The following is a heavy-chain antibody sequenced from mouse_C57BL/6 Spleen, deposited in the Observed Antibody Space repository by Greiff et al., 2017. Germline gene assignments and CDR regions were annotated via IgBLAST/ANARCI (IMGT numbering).Heavy chain of an antibody. D-gene: IGHD2-5*01. Sequence: VQLQQPGAELVKPGASVKLSCKASGYTFTSYWMHWVKQRPGQGLEWIGMIHPNSGSTNYNEKFKSKATLTVDKSSSTAYMQLSSLTSDDSAVYYCAMYSNFAWFAYWGQGTLVTVSA. V-gene: IGHV1-64*01. CDR2: IHPNSGST. CDR1: GYTFTSYW. J-gene: IGHJ3*01. CDR3: AMYSNFAWFAY.